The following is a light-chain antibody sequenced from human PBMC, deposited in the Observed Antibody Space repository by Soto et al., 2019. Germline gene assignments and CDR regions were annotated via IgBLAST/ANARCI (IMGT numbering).Light chain of an antibody. J-gene: IGKJ2*01. CDR3: MQPLHTPQT. V-gene: IGKV2-28*01. Sequence: DIVMTQSPLSLPVTPGEPASISCRSSQSLLHSNGKTYLDWYLQKPGQSPQLLIYLGSTRASGVPDRVSGSGSGTDFTLKISRVEAEDVGVYYCMQPLHTPQTFGQGTRLEIK. CDR2: LGS. CDR1: QSLLHSNGKTY.